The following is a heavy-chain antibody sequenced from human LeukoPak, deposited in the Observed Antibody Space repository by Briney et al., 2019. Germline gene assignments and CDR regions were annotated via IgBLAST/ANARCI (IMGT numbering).Heavy chain of an antibody. D-gene: IGHD3-10*01. CDR2: FDPEDGET. V-gene: IGHV1-24*01. CDR1: GYTLTELS. Sequence: ASVKVSCKVSGYTLTELSMHWVRQAPGKGLKWMGGFDPEDGETIYAQKFQGRVTMTEDTSTDTAYMELSSLRSEDTAVYYCATDSGKITMVRGVIIREYYFDYWGQGTLVTVSS. CDR3: ATDSGKITMVRGVIIREYYFDY. J-gene: IGHJ4*02.